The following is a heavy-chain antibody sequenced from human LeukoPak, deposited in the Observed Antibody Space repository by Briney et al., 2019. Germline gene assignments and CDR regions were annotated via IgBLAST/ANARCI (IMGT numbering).Heavy chain of an antibody. CDR1: GGTFSSHA. J-gene: IGHJ4*02. V-gene: IGHV1-69*01. CDR3: AGSRRPYEFDY. Sequence: SVKVSCKASGGTFSSHAFNWVRQAPGQGLEWMGGIIPIFGTANHAQKLQGRVSITADESTTSVYMELSSLRSEDTAVYYCAGSRRPYEFDYWGQGTLVTVSS. D-gene: IGHD3-3*01. CDR2: IIPIFGTA.